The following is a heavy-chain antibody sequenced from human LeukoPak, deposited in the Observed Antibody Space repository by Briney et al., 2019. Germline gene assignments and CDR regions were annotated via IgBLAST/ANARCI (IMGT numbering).Heavy chain of an antibody. J-gene: IGHJ6*03. CDR1: GFTFSSYN. CDR2: IYSGGST. Sequence: PGGSLRLSCAASGFTFSSYNMNWVRQAPGKGLEWVSVIYSGGSTYYADSVKGRFTISRDNSKNTLYLQMNSLRAEDTAVYYCARGVEDTAKSLYGKKGVPDYYYYMDVWGKGTTVTVSS. V-gene: IGHV3-53*01. CDR3: ARGVEDTAKSLYGKKGVPDYYYYMDV. D-gene: IGHD5-18*01.